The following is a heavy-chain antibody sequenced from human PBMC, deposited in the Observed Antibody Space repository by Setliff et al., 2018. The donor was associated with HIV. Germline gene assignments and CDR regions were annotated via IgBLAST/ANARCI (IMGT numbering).Heavy chain of an antibody. J-gene: IGHJ6*03. CDR1: GGSISSSSYY. V-gene: IGHV4-39*01. Sequence: SETLSLTCTVSGGSISSSSYYWGLIRQPPGKGLEWIGSIYYSGSTYYNPSLKSRVTISVDTSKNQFSLKLRSVTAADTAVYYCARETYYYDNPQYYYYYMDVWGKGTTVTVSS. CDR3: ARETYYYDNPQYYYYYMDV. CDR2: IYYSGST. D-gene: IGHD3-22*01.